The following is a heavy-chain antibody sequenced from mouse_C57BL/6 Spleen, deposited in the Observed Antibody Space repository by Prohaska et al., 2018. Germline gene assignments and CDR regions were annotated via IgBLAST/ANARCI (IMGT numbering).Heavy chain of an antibody. V-gene: IGHV6-3*01. J-gene: IGHJ2*01. Sequence: EVKLEESGGGLVQPGGSMKLSCVASGFTFSNYWMNWVRQSQEKGLEWVAQIRLKSDNYATDYAESVKGRFTISRDDSKSSVYLQMNNLRAEDTGIYYCTAPAGSSDYWGQGTTLTVSS. CDR1: GFTFSNYW. CDR2: IRLKSDNYAT. CDR3: TAPAGSSDY. D-gene: IGHD1-3*01.